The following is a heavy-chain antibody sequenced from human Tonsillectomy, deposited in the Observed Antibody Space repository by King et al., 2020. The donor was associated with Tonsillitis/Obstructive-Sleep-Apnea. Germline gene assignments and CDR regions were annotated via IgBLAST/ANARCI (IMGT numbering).Heavy chain of an antibody. Sequence: QLQESGPGLVKPSETLSLTCTVSGGSISSYYWTWIRQPPGKGLEWIGYIYYSGSTNYNPSLKSRVTISVDMSKNQFSLKLTSVTAADTAVYYCAMLVPSIVGTTKRFDPWGQGTLVTVSS. CDR3: AMLVPSIVGTTKRFDP. J-gene: IGHJ5*02. CDR2: IYYSGST. D-gene: IGHD1-26*01. CDR1: GGSISSYY. V-gene: IGHV4-59*08.